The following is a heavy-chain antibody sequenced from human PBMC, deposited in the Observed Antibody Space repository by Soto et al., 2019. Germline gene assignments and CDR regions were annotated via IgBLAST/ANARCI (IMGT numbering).Heavy chain of an antibody. V-gene: IGHV1-18*01. J-gene: IGHJ4*02. CDR2: ISAYNGNT. CDR3: ARDYSGYDYYY. Sequence: GASVKGSCKASGYTLTSYGISWGRQAPGQGLEWMGWISAYNGNTNYAQKLQGRVTMTTDTSTSTAYMELRSLRSDDTAVYYCARDYSGYDYYYWGQGTLVTVSS. CDR1: GYTLTSYG. D-gene: IGHD5-12*01.